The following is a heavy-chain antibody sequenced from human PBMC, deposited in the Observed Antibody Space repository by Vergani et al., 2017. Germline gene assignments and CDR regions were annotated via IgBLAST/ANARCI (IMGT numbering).Heavy chain of an antibody. D-gene: IGHD3-9*01. V-gene: IGHV4-38-2*01. Sequence: QVQLQELGPGLVKPSETLSLTCAVSGFSIDNGYYWDWIRQPPGRGLEWIGSIYRTGRTHFNPSLKSRVTISVDTSNNHFSLRLYSLTAADTAVYYCAGRSGIVYDIFRGTQYFFDFWGQGTLVTVSS. J-gene: IGHJ4*02. CDR2: IYRTGRT. CDR3: AGRSGIVYDIFRGTQYFFDF. CDR1: GFSIDNGYY.